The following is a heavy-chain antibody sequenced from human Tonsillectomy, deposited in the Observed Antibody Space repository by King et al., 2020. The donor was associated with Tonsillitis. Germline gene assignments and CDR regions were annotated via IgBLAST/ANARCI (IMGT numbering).Heavy chain of an antibody. CDR2: IYYSGST. Sequence: QLQESGPGLVKPSETLSLTCTVSGGSISSSSYYWGWIRQPPGKGLEWIGSIYYSGSTYYNPSLKSRVTISVDTSKNQFSLKLSSVTAADTAVYYCARRGKKWLYFIYDYWGQGTLVTVSS. CDR1: GGSISSSSYY. V-gene: IGHV4-39*01. D-gene: IGHD6-19*01. J-gene: IGHJ4*02. CDR3: ARRGKKWLYFIYDY.